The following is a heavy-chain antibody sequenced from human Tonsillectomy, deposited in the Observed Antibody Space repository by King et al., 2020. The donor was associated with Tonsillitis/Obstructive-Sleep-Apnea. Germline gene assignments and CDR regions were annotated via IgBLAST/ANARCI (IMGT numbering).Heavy chain of an antibody. Sequence: VQLVESGGDLVQPGGSLRLSCAASGFIFSSYSMNWVRQAPGKGLEWVSYISTSSSTIYYADSVKGRFTISRDNAKNSLYLQMNSLRDEDTAVYYCARDADYSNYYYYYYMDVWGKGTTVTVSS. D-gene: IGHD4-11*01. CDR3: ARDADYSNYYYYYYMDV. J-gene: IGHJ6*03. CDR2: ISTSSSTI. CDR1: GFIFSSYS. V-gene: IGHV3-48*02.